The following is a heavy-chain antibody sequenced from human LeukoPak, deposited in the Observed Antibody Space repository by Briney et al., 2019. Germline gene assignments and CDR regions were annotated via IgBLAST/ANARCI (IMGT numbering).Heavy chain of an antibody. V-gene: IGHV1-46*01. D-gene: IGHD3-3*01. CDR2: INPSGGST. CDR3: ARDGSGYSSPSGNFGY. CDR1: GYTFTSYY. Sequence: GASVKVSCKASGYTFTSYYMHWVRQAPGQGLEWMGIINPSGGSTSYAQKFQGRVTMTRDTSTSTVYMELSSLRSEDTAVYYCARDGSGYSSPSGNFGYWGQGTLVTVSS. J-gene: IGHJ4*02.